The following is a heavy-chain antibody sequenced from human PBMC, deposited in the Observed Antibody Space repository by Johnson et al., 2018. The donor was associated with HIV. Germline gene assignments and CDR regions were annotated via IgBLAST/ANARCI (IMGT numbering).Heavy chain of an antibody. J-gene: IGHJ3*02. D-gene: IGHD1-1*01. CDR1: GFTVSGNY. CDR2: IKQDGSEK. V-gene: IGHV3-7*05. CDR3: ARVPPFGTHPDGAFDI. Sequence: VQLVESGGGLVQPGGSLRLSCVASGFTVSGNYMSWVRQAPGKGLEWVANIKQDGSEKYYVDSVKGRFTISRDNAKNSLYLQMNSLRAEDTAVYYCARVPPFGTHPDGAFDIWGQGTMVTVSS.